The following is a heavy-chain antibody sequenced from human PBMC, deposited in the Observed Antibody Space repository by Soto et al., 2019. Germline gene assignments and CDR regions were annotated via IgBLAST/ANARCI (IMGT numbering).Heavy chain of an antibody. CDR2: IYYSGST. CDR1: GGSISSYY. J-gene: IGHJ6*03. Sequence: SETLSLTCTVSGGSISSYYWSGIRQPPGKGLEWIGYIYYSGSTNYNPSLKSRVTISVDTSKNQFSLKLSSVTAADTAVYYCARRTRSEDYDFWSGYYTSYYYYYMDVWGKGTTVTVSS. V-gene: IGHV4-59*01. D-gene: IGHD3-3*01. CDR3: ARRTRSEDYDFWSGYYTSYYYYYMDV.